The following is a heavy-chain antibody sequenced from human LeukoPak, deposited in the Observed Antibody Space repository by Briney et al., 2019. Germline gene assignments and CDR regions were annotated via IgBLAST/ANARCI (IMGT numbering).Heavy chain of an antibody. CDR2: ISGSGGST. V-gene: IGHV3-23*01. Sequence: GGSLRLSCAASGFTFSSYAMSWVRQAPGKGLEWVSAISGSGGSTYYADSVKGRFTISRDNSKNTLYLQMNSLRAEDTAVYYCAKDLVGATWGYYFDYWGQGTLVTVSS. CDR3: AKDLVGATWGYYFDY. D-gene: IGHD1-26*01. J-gene: IGHJ4*02. CDR1: GFTFSSYA.